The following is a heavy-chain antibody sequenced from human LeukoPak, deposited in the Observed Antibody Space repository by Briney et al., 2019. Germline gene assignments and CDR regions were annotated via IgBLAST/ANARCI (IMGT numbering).Heavy chain of an antibody. Sequence: AGGSLTLSCAASGFTFSSYSMNWVRQAPGKGLEWVSGITGRGENTYYAGSVKGRFTISRDNSKNTLYLQMNSLRAEDAAIYYCARDRRLASFDYGGQGTLVTVSS. CDR3: ARDRRLASFDY. CDR1: GFTFSSYS. J-gene: IGHJ4*02. D-gene: IGHD6-25*01. V-gene: IGHV3-23*01. CDR2: ITGRGENT.